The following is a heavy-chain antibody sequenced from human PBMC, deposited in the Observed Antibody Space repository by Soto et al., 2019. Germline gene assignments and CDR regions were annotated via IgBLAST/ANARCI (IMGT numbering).Heavy chain of an antibody. D-gene: IGHD3-22*01. CDR1: GGSINSGGYY. CDR3: ARVFKTMSFYCGMDV. Sequence: QVQLQESGPGLVKPSQTLSLICTVSGGSINSGGYYWSWIRQLPGKGLEWIGYIYYTGSTYYNPSLKSRITISVDTSANQFSLKLSSVTAADTAIYFCARVFKTMSFYCGMDVWGQGTAVAVSS. CDR2: IYYTGST. V-gene: IGHV4-31*03. J-gene: IGHJ6*02.